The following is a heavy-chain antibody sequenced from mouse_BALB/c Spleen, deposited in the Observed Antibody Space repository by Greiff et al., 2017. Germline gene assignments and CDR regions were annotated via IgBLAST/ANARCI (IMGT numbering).Heavy chain of an antibody. V-gene: IGHV5-6-5*01. CDR3: ARGGNYRYGYAMDY. CDR1: GFTFSSYA. J-gene: IGHJ4*01. D-gene: IGHD2-14*01. Sequence: EVQRVESGGGLVKPGGSLKLSCAASGFTFSSYAMSWVRQTPEKRLEWVASISSGGSTYYPDSVKGRFTISRDNARNILYLQMSSLRSEDTAMYYCARGGNYRYGYAMDYWGQGTSVTVSS. CDR2: ISSGGST.